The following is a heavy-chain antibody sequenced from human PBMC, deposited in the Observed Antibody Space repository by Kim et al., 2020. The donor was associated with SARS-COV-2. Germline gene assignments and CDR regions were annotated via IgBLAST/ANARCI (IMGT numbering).Heavy chain of an antibody. J-gene: IGHJ4*02. CDR2: IYPDSGGT. CDR1: GYTFTNYY. V-gene: IGHV1-46*01. D-gene: IGHD1-26*01. CDR3: ARLEGVGGTRGD. Sequence: ASVKVSCKTSGYTFTNYYIHWVRQAPGQGLEWMGVIYPDSGGTDYAQKLQGRVTMTRDTSTSTVYMDLSTLTSEDTAVYYCARLEGVGGTRGDWGQGTLVTVSS.